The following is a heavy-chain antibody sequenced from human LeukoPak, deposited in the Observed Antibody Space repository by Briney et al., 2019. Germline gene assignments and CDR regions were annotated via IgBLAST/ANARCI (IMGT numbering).Heavy chain of an antibody. D-gene: IGHD3-9*01. CDR1: GGSISSGSSY. J-gene: IGHJ6*03. CDR2: IYTSGST. CDR3: ARDGSHYDILTGYYYHYYYMDV. V-gene: IGHV4-61*02. Sequence: SETLSLTCTVSGGSISSGSSYWSWIRQPAGKGLEWIGRIYTSGSTNYNPSLKSRVTISVDTSKNQFSLKLSSVTAADTAVYYCARDGSHYDILTGYYYHYYYMDVWGKGTTVTVSS.